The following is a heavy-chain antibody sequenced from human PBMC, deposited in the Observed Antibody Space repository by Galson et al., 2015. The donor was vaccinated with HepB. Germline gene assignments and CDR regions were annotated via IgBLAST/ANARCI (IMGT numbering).Heavy chain of an antibody. V-gene: IGHV3-7*04. CDR1: GFTFSSSW. Sequence: SLRPSCAASGFTFSSSWMSWVRQAPGKGLEWVANIRPDGSEGYYVDSVRGRFIISRDNAKNSLYLQMNSLSAEDTAVYYCARGQYWGQGTLVTVSS. CDR3: ARGQY. CDR2: IRPDGSEG. J-gene: IGHJ4*02.